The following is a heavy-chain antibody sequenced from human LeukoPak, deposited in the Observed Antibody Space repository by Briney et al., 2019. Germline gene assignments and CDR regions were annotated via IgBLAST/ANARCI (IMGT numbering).Heavy chain of an antibody. V-gene: IGHV1-2*06. CDR1: GYTFTGYY. Sequence: GASVKVSCKASGYTFTGYYMHWVRQAPGQGLEWMGRINPNSGGTNYAQKFQGRVTMTRDTSISTAYMELRSLRSDDTAVYYCARDIQMGDILTGYISYYYYYMDVWGKGTTVTVSS. D-gene: IGHD3-9*01. J-gene: IGHJ6*03. CDR3: ARDIQMGDILTGYISYYYYYMDV. CDR2: INPNSGGT.